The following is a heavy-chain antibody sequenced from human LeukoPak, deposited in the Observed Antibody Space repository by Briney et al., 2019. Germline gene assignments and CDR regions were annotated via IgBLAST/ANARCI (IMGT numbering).Heavy chain of an antibody. D-gene: IGHD3-22*01. CDR2: IYYSGST. V-gene: IGHV4-39*07. J-gene: IGHJ3*01. CDR1: GGSISSNTYY. CDR3: ARGYYDSSGYSNAFDL. Sequence: PSETLSLTCTVSGGSISSNTYYWGWIRQPQGKGLEWIGSIYYSGSTYYNPSLKSRVTISVDTSRNQFSLNLRSVTAADTAVYYCARGYYDSSGYSNAFDLWGQGTMVIVSS.